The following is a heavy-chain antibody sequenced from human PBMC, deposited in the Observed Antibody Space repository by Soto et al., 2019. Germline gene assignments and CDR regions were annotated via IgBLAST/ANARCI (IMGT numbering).Heavy chain of an antibody. Sequence: GGSLRLSCAASGFTFSSYALHWVRQAPGKGLEWVALISYDGSNKYYAGSVKGLFTISRDNSKNTLYLQMNSLRPEDTAVYYCARDTGGQLRSYYYYGMDVWGHGTTVTVSS. CDR2: ISYDGSNK. D-gene: IGHD5-18*01. CDR3: ARDTGGQLRSYYYYGMDV. CDR1: GFTFSSYA. V-gene: IGHV3-30-3*01. J-gene: IGHJ6*02.